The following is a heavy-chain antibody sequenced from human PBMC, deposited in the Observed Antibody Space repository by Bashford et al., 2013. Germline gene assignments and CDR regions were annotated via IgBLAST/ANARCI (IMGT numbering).Heavy chain of an antibody. Sequence: VASVKVSCKTSGYSFASYGISWVRQAPGQGLEWMGWVSAYNDYPNYAQKLQGRLTLTTDTSTDTAYMELRSLTSDDTAVYYCVRNGTSAAFDVWGQGTTVTVSS. CDR2: VSAYNDYP. CDR3: VRNGTSAAFDV. V-gene: IGHV1-18*01. CDR1: GYSFASYG. D-gene: IGHD2-8*01. J-gene: IGHJ3*01.